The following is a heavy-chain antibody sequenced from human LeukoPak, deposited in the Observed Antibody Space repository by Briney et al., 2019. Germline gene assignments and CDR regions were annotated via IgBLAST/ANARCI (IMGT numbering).Heavy chain of an antibody. J-gene: IGHJ3*02. D-gene: IGHD3-22*01. Sequence: ASVTVSCQDSGGTFNNYAISWVRLAPGQGLEWTGGIFPIFGTSNYAQKFQGRVTITADESTSTAHMELSSLRSEDTAVYYCAREHLYYYDSSGERSFAFDIWGQGTMVTVSS. V-gene: IGHV1-69*13. CDR2: IFPIFGTS. CDR1: GGTFNNYA. CDR3: AREHLYYYDSSGERSFAFDI.